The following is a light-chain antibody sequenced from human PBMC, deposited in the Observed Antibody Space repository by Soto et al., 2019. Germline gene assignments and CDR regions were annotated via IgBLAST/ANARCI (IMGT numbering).Light chain of an antibody. CDR2: ELS. V-gene: IGLV2-14*03. CDR1: NNALSFFNY. CDR3: FSYTSSGTND. J-gene: IGLJ1*01. Sequence: QSALTLPASVSGSLGQSITISCTATNNALSFFNYVSWYKQHSGKTPQLSIYELSNRPSGVSNRFSGSTAGNTASPTISGLQAEDETDYYCFSYTSSGTNDIGTGTKVTVL.